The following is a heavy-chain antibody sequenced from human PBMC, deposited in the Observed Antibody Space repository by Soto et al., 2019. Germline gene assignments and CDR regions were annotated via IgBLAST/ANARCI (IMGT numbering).Heavy chain of an antibody. D-gene: IGHD1-26*01. CDR2: ISGSSDST. CDR1: GFTFSSYA. Sequence: GGSLRLSCASSGFTFSSYAMNWVRQAPGKGLEWVSVISGSSDSTYYADSGKGRFTISRDNSQNTLYLQMNSLRAEDTAIYYCARRGSGSYYDYWGQGTLVTVSS. V-gene: IGHV3-23*01. CDR3: ARRGSGSYYDY. J-gene: IGHJ4*02.